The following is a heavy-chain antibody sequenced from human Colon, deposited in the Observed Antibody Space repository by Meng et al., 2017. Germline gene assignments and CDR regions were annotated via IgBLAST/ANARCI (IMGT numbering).Heavy chain of an antibody. J-gene: IGHJ4*02. V-gene: IGHV3-23*01. CDR1: GFTLSDCA. CDR3: AKKTVGSGYQPFDY. D-gene: IGHD3-22*01. CDR2: ITVGDYWA. Sequence: GESLKISCAASGFTLSDCAMSWVRQAPGQGLEWASTITVGDYWANYADSVKGRFTISRDNSKNFLYLQMDSLRAEDTAVYYCAKKTVGSGYQPFDYWGQGTLVTVSS.